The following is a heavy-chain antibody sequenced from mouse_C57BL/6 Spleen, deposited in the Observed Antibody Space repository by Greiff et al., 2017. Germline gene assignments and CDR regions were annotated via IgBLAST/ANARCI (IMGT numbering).Heavy chain of an antibody. J-gene: IGHJ4*01. CDR3: ARDDGYDYAMDY. CDR2: ISSGSSTI. CDR1: GFTFSDYG. D-gene: IGHD2-3*01. V-gene: IGHV5-17*01. Sequence: EVKLVESGGGLVKPGGSLKLSCAASGFTFSDYGLHWVRQSPEQGLEWVAYISSGSSTIYYADTVKGRFTISRDNAKNTLFLQMTSLRSEDTAMYYCARDDGYDYAMDYWGQGTSLTVSS.